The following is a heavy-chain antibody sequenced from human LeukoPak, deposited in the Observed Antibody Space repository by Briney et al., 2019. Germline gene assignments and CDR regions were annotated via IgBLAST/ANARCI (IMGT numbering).Heavy chain of an antibody. J-gene: IGHJ4*02. CDR1: GFIFSRYG. D-gene: IGHD2-21*02. CDR2: IWYDESKK. CDR3: ARRLLTGGVTDFFDF. Sequence: GGSLRLSCAASGFIFSRYGMHWVRQAPGKGLEWVAVIWYDESKKYYADSVEGRFTISRDKSKNTLYLQMNTLTVEDTAIYYSARRLLTGGVTDFFDFWGQGALVTVSS. V-gene: IGHV3-33*01.